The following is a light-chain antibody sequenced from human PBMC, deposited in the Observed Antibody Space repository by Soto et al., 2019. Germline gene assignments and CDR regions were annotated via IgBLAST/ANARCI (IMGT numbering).Light chain of an antibody. V-gene: IGKV1-5*03. CDR1: QSISSW. CDR3: QQYNSSPWT. CDR2: KAS. Sequence: DIQMTKSPSTLSASVGDRVTITCRASQSISSWLAWYQQKPGKAPKLLIYKASSLESGVPSRFSGSGSGTEFTPTISSLQPDDFATYYCQQYNSSPWTFGQGTKVEIK. J-gene: IGKJ1*01.